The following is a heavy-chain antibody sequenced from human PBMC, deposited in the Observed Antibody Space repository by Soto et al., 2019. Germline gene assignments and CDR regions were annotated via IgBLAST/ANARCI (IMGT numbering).Heavy chain of an antibody. J-gene: IGHJ6*02. CDR1: EFTFKSYE. V-gene: IGHV3-48*03. Sequence: EVQLVESGGGLVQPGGSLRLSCVVSEFTFKSYEMNWVRQAPGKGLEWISYISSSGHTIYYADSVKGRFTISRDNAKNTLYLQMNSLRAEDTAVYYCAKEIQVRAIIIPYYYGMDVWGQGTTVTVSS. D-gene: IGHD3-10*01. CDR3: AKEIQVRAIIIPYYYGMDV. CDR2: ISSSGHTI.